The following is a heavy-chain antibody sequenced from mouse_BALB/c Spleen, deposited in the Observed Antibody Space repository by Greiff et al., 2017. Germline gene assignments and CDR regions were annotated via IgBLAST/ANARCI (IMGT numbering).Heavy chain of an antibody. Sequence: EVHLVESGGGLVKPGGSLKLSCAASGFTFSDYYMYWVRQTPEKRLEWVATISDGGSYTYYPDSVMGRFTISRDNAKNNLYLQMSSLKSEDTAMYYCARAYRYDSAMDYWGQGTSVTVSS. CDR2: ISDGGSYT. J-gene: IGHJ4*01. CDR1: GFTFSDYY. D-gene: IGHD2-14*01. V-gene: IGHV5-4*02. CDR3: ARAYRYDSAMDY.